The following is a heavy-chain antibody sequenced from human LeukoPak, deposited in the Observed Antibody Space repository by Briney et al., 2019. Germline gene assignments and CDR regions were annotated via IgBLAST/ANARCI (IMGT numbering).Heavy chain of an antibody. CDR1: GFTFTSYG. CDR2: ISAYNGNT. Sequence: ASVKVSCKASGFTFTSYGIPWVRQAPGQGLEWMGWISAYNGNTNYAQKFQDRVTMTIDTSTSTAYMELRSLRSDDTAVYYCAREAPYSSDDYWGQGTPVTVSS. V-gene: IGHV1-18*01. CDR3: AREAPYSSDDY. D-gene: IGHD6-25*01. J-gene: IGHJ4*02.